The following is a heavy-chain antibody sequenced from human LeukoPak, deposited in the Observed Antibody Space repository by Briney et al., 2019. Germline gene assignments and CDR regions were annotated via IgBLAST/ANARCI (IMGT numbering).Heavy chain of an antibody. V-gene: IGHV3-33*01. CDR1: GFTFSSYG. Sequence: PGGSLRLSCAASGFTFSSYGMHWVRQAPGKGLEWVAVIWYDGSNKYYADSVKGRFTISRDDSKNTVSLQTNSLRPEDTAVYYCAREGATASFDRRGYFFDHWGQGTRVTVSS. D-gene: IGHD3-22*01. CDR3: AREGATASFDRRGYFFDH. J-gene: IGHJ5*02. CDR2: IWYDGSNK.